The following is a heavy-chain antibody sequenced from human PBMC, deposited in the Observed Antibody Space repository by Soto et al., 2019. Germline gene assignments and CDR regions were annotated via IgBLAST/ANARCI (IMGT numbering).Heavy chain of an antibody. CDR2: INQDGSIK. Sequence: GGSLRLSCAASGFTFTNYWMSWVRQAPGKGLEWVANINQDGSIKYYVDSVKGRFTVSRDNAKNSHYLQMNSLRAEDTAVYYCARIGYSSSGFDYWGQGPLVTVPS. D-gene: IGHD6-13*01. V-gene: IGHV3-7*05. J-gene: IGHJ4*02. CDR3: ARIGYSSSGFDY. CDR1: GFTFTNYW.